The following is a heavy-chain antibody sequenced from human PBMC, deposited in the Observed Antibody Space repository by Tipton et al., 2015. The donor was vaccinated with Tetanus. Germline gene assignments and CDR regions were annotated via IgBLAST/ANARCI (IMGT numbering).Heavy chain of an antibody. CDR2: IHSSGST. V-gene: IGHV4-59*08. D-gene: IGHD3-9*01. Sequence: TLSLTCTVSGGSISSYYWSWIRQPPGKGPEWIGQIHSSGSTNCIPSLKSRVTISLDTSKNQFSLKLSSVTAADTAVYYCARLGYDILTGYHYDSWGQGTLVTVSS. CDR1: GGSISSYY. J-gene: IGHJ4*02. CDR3: ARLGYDILTGYHYDS.